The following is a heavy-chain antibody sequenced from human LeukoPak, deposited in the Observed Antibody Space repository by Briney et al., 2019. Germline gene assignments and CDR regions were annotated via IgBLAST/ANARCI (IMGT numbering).Heavy chain of an antibody. CDR2: MNPNSGNT. V-gene: IGHV1-8*01. CDR3: ARGTVVTALIDY. Sequence: GASVKVSCKASGYTFTSYDINWVRQATGQGLEWMGWMNPNSGNTGYARKFQGRVTMTRNTSISTAYMELSSLRSEDTAVYYCARGTVVTALIDYWGQGTLVTVSS. CDR1: GYTFTSYD. J-gene: IGHJ4*02. D-gene: IGHD2-21*02.